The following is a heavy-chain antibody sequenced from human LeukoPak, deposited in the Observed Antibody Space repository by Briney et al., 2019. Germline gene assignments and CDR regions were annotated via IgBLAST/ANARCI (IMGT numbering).Heavy chain of an antibody. D-gene: IGHD6-13*01. V-gene: IGHV1-69*06. CDR1: GGTFSSYA. J-gene: IGHJ5*02. CDR2: IIPIFGTA. Sequence: ASVKVSCKASGGTFSSYAISWVRQAPGQGLEWMGGIIPIFGTANYAQKFQGRVTITADKSTSTAYMELSSLRSEDTAVYYCARASSLVSSSWPYNWFDPWGQGTLVTVSS. CDR3: ARASSLVSSSWPYNWFDP.